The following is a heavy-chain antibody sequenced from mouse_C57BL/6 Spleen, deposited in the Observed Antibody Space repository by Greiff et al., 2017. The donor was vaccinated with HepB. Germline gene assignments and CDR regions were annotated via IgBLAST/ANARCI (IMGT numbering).Heavy chain of an antibody. V-gene: IGHV1-19*01. D-gene: IGHD1-1*01. CDR1: GYTFTDYY. CDR3: ARSETVVAKGYAMDY. Sequence: VQLQQSGPVLVKPGASVKMSCKASGYTFTDYYMNWVKQSHGKSLEWIGVINPYNGGTSYNQKFKGKATLTVDKSSSTAYMELNSLTSEDSAVYYCARSETVVAKGYAMDYWGQGTSVTVSS. CDR2: INPYNGGT. J-gene: IGHJ4*01.